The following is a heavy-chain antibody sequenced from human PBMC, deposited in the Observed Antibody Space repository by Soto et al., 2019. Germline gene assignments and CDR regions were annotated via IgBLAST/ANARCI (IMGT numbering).Heavy chain of an antibody. Sequence: GSLRLSCAASGFTVSSNYMSLVRQAPGKGLEGGAVIYSGGSTYYADSVKGRFTISSDNSKNTLYLQMNSLRAEDTAVYYCATRHITMVRGVIIEDYYGMDVWGQGTTVTVSS. V-gene: IGHV3-53*01. J-gene: IGHJ6*02. CDR2: IYSGGST. CDR1: GFTVSSNY. D-gene: IGHD3-10*01. CDR3: ATRHITMVRGVIIEDYYGMDV.